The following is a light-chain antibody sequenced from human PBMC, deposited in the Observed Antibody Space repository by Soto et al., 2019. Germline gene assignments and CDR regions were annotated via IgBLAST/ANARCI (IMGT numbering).Light chain of an antibody. CDR3: QQYGSSPWT. J-gene: IGKJ1*01. CDR1: QSVSSNH. CDR2: GAS. Sequence: EIVLTQSPGTLSLAPGERATLSCRASQSVSSNHLAWYQQKPGQSPRLLIYGASNRATGIPDRFSGSGSGTDFTLTISRLEPEDFAVYYCQQYGSSPWTFGQGTKVDIK. V-gene: IGKV3-20*01.